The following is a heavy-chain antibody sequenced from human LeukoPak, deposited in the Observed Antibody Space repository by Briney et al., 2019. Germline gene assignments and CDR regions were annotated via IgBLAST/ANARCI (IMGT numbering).Heavy chain of an antibody. CDR1: GGSISNYY. CDR3: ARGPLKWKYQLHEGGPFDY. V-gene: IGHV4-59*01. D-gene: IGHD2-2*01. J-gene: IGHJ4*02. CDR2: IYYSGST. Sequence: SETLSLTCTVSGGSISNYYWSWIRQPPGKGLEWIGYIYYSGSTYYNPSLKSRVTISVDTSKSQFSLKLSSVTAADTAVYYCARGPLKWKYQLHEGGPFDYWGQGTLVTVSS.